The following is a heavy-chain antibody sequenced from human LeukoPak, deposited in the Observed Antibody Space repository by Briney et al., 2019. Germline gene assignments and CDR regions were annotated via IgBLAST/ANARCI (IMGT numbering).Heavy chain of an antibody. Sequence: PGGSLRLSCAASGFTFSGSAMHWVRQASGKGLEWVGRIRSKANSYATAYAASVKGRFTISRDDSKNTAYLQMNSLRAEDTAVYYCARDLLPYSSSWQLDYWGQGTLVTVSS. J-gene: IGHJ4*02. CDR1: GFTFSGSA. V-gene: IGHV3-73*01. CDR2: IRSKANSYAT. CDR3: ARDLLPYSSSWQLDY. D-gene: IGHD6-13*01.